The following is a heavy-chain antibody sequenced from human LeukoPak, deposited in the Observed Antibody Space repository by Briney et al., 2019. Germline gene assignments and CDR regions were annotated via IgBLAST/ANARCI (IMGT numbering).Heavy chain of an antibody. J-gene: IGHJ4*02. Sequence: SETLSLTCDVTGDSISSGGYSWNWIRQPPGQGLEWIGRIYASGSTNYNPSLNSRVTMSVDTSKNQFSLNLSSVTAADTAVYYCARVSAGALDDWGQGTLVTVSS. D-gene: IGHD1-26*01. CDR1: GDSISSGGYS. CDR3: ARVSAGALDD. CDR2: IYASGST. V-gene: IGHV4-61*08.